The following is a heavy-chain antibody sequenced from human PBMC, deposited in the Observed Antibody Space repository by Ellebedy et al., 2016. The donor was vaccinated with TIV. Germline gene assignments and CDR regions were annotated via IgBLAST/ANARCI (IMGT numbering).Heavy chain of an antibody. V-gene: IGHV1-46*01. Sequence: AVSVKVSCKASGYTFTSYYMHWVRQAPGQGLEWMGRINLSDGSTSYAQKFQGRVTMTRDTSTSTVYMDLSSLRAEDTAVYSCARGPVYDSSGYYYGGRSDAWGQGSLVTVSS. CDR1: GYTFTSYY. CDR2: INLSDGST. D-gene: IGHD3-22*01. J-gene: IGHJ5*02. CDR3: ARGPVYDSSGYYYGGRSDA.